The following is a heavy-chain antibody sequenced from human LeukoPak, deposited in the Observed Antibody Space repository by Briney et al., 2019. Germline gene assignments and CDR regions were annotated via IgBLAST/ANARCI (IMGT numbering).Heavy chain of an antibody. V-gene: IGHV3-48*02. J-gene: IGHJ4*02. CDR1: GFTFSSYI. D-gene: IGHD6-13*01. Sequence: GGSLRLSCAASGFTFSSYIMNWVRQAPGKGLEWVSYISSSSTIYYADSVKGRFTISRDNAKNSLYLQMNSLRDEDTAVYYCATIAAAADYWGQGTMVTVSS. CDR3: ATIAAAADY. CDR2: ISSSSTI.